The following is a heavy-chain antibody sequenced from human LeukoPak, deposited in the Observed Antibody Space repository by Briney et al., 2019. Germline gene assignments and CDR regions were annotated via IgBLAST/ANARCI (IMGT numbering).Heavy chain of an antibody. Sequence: ASVKVSCKASGYTFTGYDINWVRQATVPGLEWMGWMNPNTGDTGYAQKFQGRLTMTRNTSIDTAYMELSGLRSEDTAVYYCTRGSLSGSSRDYWGQGTLVTVSS. CDR3: TRGSLSGSSRDY. CDR1: GYTFTGYD. J-gene: IGHJ4*02. CDR2: MNPNTGDT. V-gene: IGHV1-8*01. D-gene: IGHD1-26*01.